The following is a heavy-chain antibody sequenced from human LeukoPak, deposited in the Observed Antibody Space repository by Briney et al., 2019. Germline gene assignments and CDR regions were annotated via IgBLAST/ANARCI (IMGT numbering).Heavy chain of an antibody. CDR2: IYYRGST. J-gene: IGHJ4*02. D-gene: IGHD2-15*01. V-gene: IGHV4-31*03. CDR3: ARGHNCSGGSCYSEPTFDY. Sequence: SETLSLTCTVSGGSMSSGGYYCRWIRKHPGRGLDWYGYIYYRGSTYYNPSLKSRVTISVDTSKNQFSLKLSSVTAADTAVYYCARGHNCSGGSCYSEPTFDYWGQGTLVTVSS. CDR1: GGSMSSGGYY.